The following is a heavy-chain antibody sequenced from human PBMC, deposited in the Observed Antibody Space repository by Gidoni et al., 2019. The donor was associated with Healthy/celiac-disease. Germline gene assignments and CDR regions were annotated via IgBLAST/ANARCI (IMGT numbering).Heavy chain of an antibody. V-gene: IGHV1-46*01. J-gene: IGHJ3*02. D-gene: IGHD5-12*01. CDR3: ARGGYSGYDPSSDAFDI. CDR1: GYTCTSYY. CDR2: ITPSGGST. Sequence: QVQLVKSGAEGKKPGDSVKVYCKAAGYTCTSYYMHWVRTAPGQGLEWMGIITPSGGSTSYAQQFQGRVTMTMDTSPSTVYIELIILISEDSAVYSCARGGYSGYDPSSDAFDIWGQGTMVTVSS.